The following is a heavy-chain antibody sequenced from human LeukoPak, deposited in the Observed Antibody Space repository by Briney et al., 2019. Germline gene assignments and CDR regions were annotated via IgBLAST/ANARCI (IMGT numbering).Heavy chain of an antibody. V-gene: IGHV3-21*01. CDR3: ARAESDAFDI. CDR2: ISRSSDYI. Sequence: PGGSPRLSCAASGFTFSTYSMNWVRQAPGKGLEWVSSISRSSDYIYSADSVKGRFTISRDNAKHSLYLQMSSLRAEDTAVYYCARAESDAFDIWGQGTMVTVSS. CDR1: GFTFSTYS. J-gene: IGHJ3*02.